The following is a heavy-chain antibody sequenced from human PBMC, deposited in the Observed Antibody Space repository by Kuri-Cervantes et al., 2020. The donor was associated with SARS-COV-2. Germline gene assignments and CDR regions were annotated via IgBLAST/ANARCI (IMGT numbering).Heavy chain of an antibody. V-gene: IGHV1-46*01. CDR3: ARAPFPNYADYYYGMDV. CDR1: GYTFTSYY. Sequence: ASVKVSCKASGYTFTSYYMHWVRQAPGQGLEWMGIINPSGGSTSYAQKFQGRVTMTRDTSTSTVYMELSSLRSEDTAAYYCARAPFPNYADYYYGMDVWAQGTTVTVSS. D-gene: IGHD4/OR15-4a*01. CDR2: INPSGGST. J-gene: IGHJ6*02.